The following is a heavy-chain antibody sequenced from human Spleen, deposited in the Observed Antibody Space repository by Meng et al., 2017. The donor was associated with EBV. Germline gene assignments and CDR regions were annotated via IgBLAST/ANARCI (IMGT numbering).Heavy chain of an antibody. CDR1: GDSIDSINW. Sequence: QVQLQEPGPGLVEPSGTLSLTCAVSGDSIDSINWWNWVRQPPEKGLEWIGEIYHSGHTNYNPSLRSRVIMSVDKSKNQFSLDLTSVTAADTAIYYCATAHCSGGGCPGGSWGQGTLVTVSS. CDR2: IYHSGHT. D-gene: IGHD2-15*01. CDR3: ATAHCSGGGCPGGS. J-gene: IGHJ5*02. V-gene: IGHV4-4*02.